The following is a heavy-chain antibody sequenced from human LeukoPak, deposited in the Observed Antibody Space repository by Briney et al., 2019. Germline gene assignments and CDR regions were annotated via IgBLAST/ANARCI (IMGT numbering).Heavy chain of an antibody. J-gene: IGHJ4*02. V-gene: IGHV3-30-3*01. CDR3: RRDEEAPKN. CDR1: GFTFSSYA. Sequence: GGSLRLSCAASGFTFSSYAMHWVRQAPGKGLEWVAVISYDGSNKYYADSVKGRFTISRDNAKSSLYLQMNSLRAEDTAVYYCRRDEEAPKNGGQGPLVTVSS. D-gene: IGHD6-6*01. CDR2: ISYDGSNK.